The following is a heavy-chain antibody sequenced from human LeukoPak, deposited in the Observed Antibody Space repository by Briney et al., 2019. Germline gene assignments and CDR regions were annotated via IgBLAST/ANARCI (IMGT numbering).Heavy chain of an antibody. CDR3: ASSYGDSPMGY. J-gene: IGHJ4*02. CDR1: GGSISSYY. D-gene: IGHD4-17*01. CDR2: IYYSGST. V-gene: IGHV4-59*12. Sequence: SETLSLTCTVSGGSISSYYWSWIRQPPGKGLEWIGYIYYSGSTYYNPSLKSRVTISVDTSKNQFSLKLSSVTAADTAVYYCASSYGDSPMGYWGQGTLVTVSS.